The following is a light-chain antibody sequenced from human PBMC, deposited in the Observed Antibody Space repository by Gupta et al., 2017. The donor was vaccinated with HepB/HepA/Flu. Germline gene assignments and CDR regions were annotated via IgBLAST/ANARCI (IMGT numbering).Light chain of an antibody. V-gene: IGLV1-44*01. Sequence: QSVLPQPPSASGTPGQTVTISCSGSSSNIGSNTVNWYQQLPGTAPKLLIYSNNKRPSGVPDRFSGSKSGTSASLAISGLQAEDEADYYCAAWDDSLNGPVFGGGTKLTVL. CDR3: AAWDDSLNGPV. CDR1: SSNIGSNT. J-gene: IGLJ3*02. CDR2: SNN.